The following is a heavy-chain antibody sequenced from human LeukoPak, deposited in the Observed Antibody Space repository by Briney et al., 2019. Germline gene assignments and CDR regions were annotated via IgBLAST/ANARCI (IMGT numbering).Heavy chain of an antibody. CDR2: MSGSGDSS. Sequence: GGTLRLSCAASGFTFSKNAMSWVRQAPGKGLEWVSAMSGSGDSSYYADSVKGRFTISRDISKNTLYLQMNSLRAEDTAVYYCARDGRWGGFDYWGQGTLVTVSS. J-gene: IGHJ4*02. CDR3: ARDGRWGGFDY. CDR1: GFTFSKNA. D-gene: IGHD5-24*01. V-gene: IGHV3-23*01.